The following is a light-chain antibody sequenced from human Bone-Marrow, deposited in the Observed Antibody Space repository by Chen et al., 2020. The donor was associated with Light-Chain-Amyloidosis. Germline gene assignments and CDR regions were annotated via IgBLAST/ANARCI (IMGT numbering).Light chain of an antibody. V-gene: IGLV3-21*02. J-gene: IGLJ3*02. Sequence: SYVLTQPSSVSVAPGQTATIACGGNNIGSTSVHWYQQTPGQAPRLVVYEDSDRPSGNTARLSGSNSGDTATLTISRVEAGDEADYYCQVWDRSSDRPVFGGGTKLTVL. CDR3: QVWDRSSDRPV. CDR2: EDS. CDR1: NIGSTS.